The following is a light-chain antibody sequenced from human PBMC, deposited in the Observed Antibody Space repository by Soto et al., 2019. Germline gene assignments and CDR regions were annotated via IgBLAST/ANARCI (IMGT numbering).Light chain of an antibody. CDR2: DAS. V-gene: IGKV1-5*01. CDR1: QSISSW. J-gene: IGKJ1*01. Sequence: DIQMSQSPSTLSASVADRVTITCRASQSISSWLAWYQQKPGKAPKLLIYDASSLESGVPSRFSGSGSETDFTLTISSLQPEDFAAYSCQQNYSATWTFGQGTKVDIK. CDR3: QQNYSATWT.